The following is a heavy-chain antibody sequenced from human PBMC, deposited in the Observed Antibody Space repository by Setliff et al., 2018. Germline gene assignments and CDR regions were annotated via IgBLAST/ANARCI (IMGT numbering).Heavy chain of an antibody. Sequence: GSLRLSCAASGFTFSTHSMNWVRQAPGKGLEWVSSISRSSTYIYYADSVKGRFTISRDNVKNSLFLQMNSLRAEDTAVYYCVRDLHWGFDYWGLGTLVTVSS. V-gene: IGHV3-21*01. CDR1: GFTFSTHS. D-gene: IGHD7-27*01. CDR2: ISRSSTYI. CDR3: VRDLHWGFDY. J-gene: IGHJ4*02.